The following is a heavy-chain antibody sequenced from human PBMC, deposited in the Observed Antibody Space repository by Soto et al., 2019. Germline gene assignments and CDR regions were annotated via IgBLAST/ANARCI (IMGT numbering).Heavy chain of an antibody. V-gene: IGHV3-74*01. Sequence: EVQLVESGGGLVQPGGSLRLSCEASRGAFGDYWMHWVRQAPGKGLVWVSRINRDANDIIYADSVKGRFTASRDNAKNMVFLQMHSLRVEDTAVYYCERYVRHNWFDSWGQGTLVTVSS. CDR1: RGAFGDYW. D-gene: IGHD3-10*02. CDR3: ERYVRHNWFDS. CDR2: INRDANDI. J-gene: IGHJ5*01.